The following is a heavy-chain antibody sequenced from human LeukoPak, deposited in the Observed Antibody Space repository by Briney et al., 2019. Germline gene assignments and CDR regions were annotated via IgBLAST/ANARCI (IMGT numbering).Heavy chain of an antibody. CDR1: GGSISSSSYY. D-gene: IGHD2-2*01. CDR2: INHSGST. V-gene: IGHV4-39*07. CDR3: ARGFHIVVVPAALNWFDP. J-gene: IGHJ5*02. Sequence: KPSETLSLTCTVSGGSISSSSYYWGWIRQPPGKGLEWIGEINHSGSTNYNPSLKSRVTISVDTSKNQFSLKLSSVTAADTAVYYCARGFHIVVVPAALNWFDPWGQGTLVTVSS.